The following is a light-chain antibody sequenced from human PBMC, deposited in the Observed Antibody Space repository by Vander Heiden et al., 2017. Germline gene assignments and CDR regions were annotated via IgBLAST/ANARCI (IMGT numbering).Light chain of an antibody. V-gene: IGKV1-27*01. J-gene: IGKJ1*01. CDR2: AAS. CDR3: QKDNSAPWT. CDR1: QGISNH. Sequence: DIQMTQSLSSLSASVGDRVTITCRASQGISNHLAWYQQKPGKVPKLLIYAASTLQSGVPSRFSGSGSGTDFTLSIRSLQPEDVATYYCQKDNSAPWTFGQGTKVEIK.